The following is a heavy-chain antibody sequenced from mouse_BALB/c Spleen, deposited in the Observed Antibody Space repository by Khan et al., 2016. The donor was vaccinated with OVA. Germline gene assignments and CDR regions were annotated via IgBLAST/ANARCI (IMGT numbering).Heavy chain of an antibody. CDR1: GYTFTTYW. J-gene: IGHJ3*01. CDR2: INPSTGYT. CDR3: TIRELYGIEAY. V-gene: IGHV1-7*01. D-gene: IGHD2-1*01. Sequence: QVQLKQSGAELAQPAPSVTMSCKTSGYTFTTYWMHWVNQRPGQGLEWIGYINPSTGYTEYTQRFKDKATLTTNDSSNTAYIQLVRLTSDDSAVDYSTIRELYGIEAYWGQGTMVTVSA.